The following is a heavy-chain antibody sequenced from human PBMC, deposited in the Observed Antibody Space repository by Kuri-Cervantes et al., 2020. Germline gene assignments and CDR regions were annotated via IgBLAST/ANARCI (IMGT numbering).Heavy chain of an antibody. CDR2: ISSGSSTI. J-gene: IGHJ6*03. CDR1: GFTFSSYS. Sequence: LSLTCAASGFTFSSYSMNWVRQAPGKGLEWVSYISSGSSTIYYADSVKGRFTISRDNAKNSLYLQMNSLRAEDTAVYYCARVTSGDYGDRYYYYYMDVWGKGTTVTVSS. CDR3: ARVTSGDYGDRYYYYYMDV. V-gene: IGHV3-48*01. D-gene: IGHD4-17*01.